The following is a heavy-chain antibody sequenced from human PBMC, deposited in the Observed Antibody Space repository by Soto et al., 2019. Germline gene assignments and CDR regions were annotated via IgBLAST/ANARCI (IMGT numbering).Heavy chain of an antibody. Sequence: PPETLSLTSAVYGGSLSSGGTYWSWIRQSPGKGLEWIGYSYYTGNTYYNPSLKSRLTMSVDTSKKQLSLKVTSVTAADTAVDFCARAAGGLGTRSRNTWLDPWGQGILVTVSS. V-gene: IGHV4-31*11. D-gene: IGHD1-1*01. CDR2: SYYTGNT. J-gene: IGHJ5*02. CDR3: ARAAGGLGTRSRNTWLDP. CDR1: GGSLSSGGTY.